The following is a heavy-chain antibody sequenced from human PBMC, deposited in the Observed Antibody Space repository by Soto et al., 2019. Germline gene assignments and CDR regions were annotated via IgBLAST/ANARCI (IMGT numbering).Heavy chain of an antibody. CDR3: ARVYSSSWLDV. CDR1: AGSISSYY. CDR2: IYTSGST. Sequence: SETLSLTCTVSAGSISSYYWSWIRQPAGRGLEWIGRIYTSGSTNYNPSLKSRVTMSVDTSKNQFSLKLSSVTAADTAVYYCARVYSSSWLDVWGQGTTVTVSS. V-gene: IGHV4-4*07. D-gene: IGHD6-13*01. J-gene: IGHJ6*02.